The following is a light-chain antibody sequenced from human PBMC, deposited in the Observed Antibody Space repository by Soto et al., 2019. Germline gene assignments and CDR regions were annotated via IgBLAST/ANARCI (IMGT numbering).Light chain of an antibody. Sequence: TPSPSPSERATLTCSCRASQSISTYLAWYQQKPGQSPGLLIYGVSSRATGIPERFSASGSGTDFTLTISGLQPEDSAVYYCQLDGSCTINFGQGARLDIK. CDR2: GVS. CDR3: QLDGSCTIN. CDR1: QSISTY. V-gene: IGKV3-20*01. J-gene: IGKJ5*01.